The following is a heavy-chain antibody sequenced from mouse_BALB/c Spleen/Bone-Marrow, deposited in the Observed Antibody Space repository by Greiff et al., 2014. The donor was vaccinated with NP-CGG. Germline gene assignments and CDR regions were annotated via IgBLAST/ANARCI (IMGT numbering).Heavy chain of an antibody. Sequence: VQLQQSGAELVKPGASVKLSCKASGYTFTSYYMYWVKQRPGQGLEWIGGINPSNGGTNFNEKFKSKATLTVDKSSSTAYMQLSSLTSEDSAAYYCTRTHYYGSRYYYAMDYWGQGTSVTVSS. D-gene: IGHD1-1*01. V-gene: IGHV1S81*02. CDR1: GYTFTSYY. J-gene: IGHJ4*01. CDR2: INPSNGGT. CDR3: TRTHYYGSRYYYAMDY.